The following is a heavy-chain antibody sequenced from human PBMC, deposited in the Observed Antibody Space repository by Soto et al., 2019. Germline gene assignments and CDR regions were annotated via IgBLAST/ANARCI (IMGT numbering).Heavy chain of an antibody. CDR3: VHKGGGDRILDY. J-gene: IGHJ4*02. V-gene: IGHV2-5*02. Sequence: QITLKESGPALVKPTQTLTLTCTFSGFSLSTSGVGVGWIRQPPGGALEWLALIYWDDYKHFSPSLESRLTITKDTSKNQVVLTMTNMDPLDTATYYCVHKGGGDRILDYWGQGTLVTVSS. D-gene: IGHD3-16*01. CDR2: IYWDDYK. CDR1: GFSLSTSGVG.